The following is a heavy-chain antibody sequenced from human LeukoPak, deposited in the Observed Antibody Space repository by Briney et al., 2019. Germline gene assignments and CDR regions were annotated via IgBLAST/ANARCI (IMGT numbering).Heavy chain of an antibody. V-gene: IGHV1-8*01. J-gene: IGHJ6*03. Sequence: ASVKVSCKASGYTFTSYDINWVRQATGQGLECMGWMNPNSGNTGYAQKFQGRVTMTRNTSISTAYMELSGLRSEDTAVYYCARNFGFLEWSQSYYYYYMDVWGKGTTVTVSS. CDR2: MNPNSGNT. CDR3: ARNFGFLEWSQSYYYYYMDV. D-gene: IGHD3-3*01. CDR1: GYTFTSYD.